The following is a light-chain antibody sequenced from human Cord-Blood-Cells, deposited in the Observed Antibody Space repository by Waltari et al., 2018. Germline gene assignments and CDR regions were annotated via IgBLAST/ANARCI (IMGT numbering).Light chain of an antibody. J-gene: IGLJ3*02. V-gene: IGLV2-14*01. CDR1: SSDVGGYNY. Sequence: QSALTQPASVSGSPGQSITISCTGTSSDVGGYNYVSWYQQHPGKAPKLMIYDVSNRPSGVANRFSGSNSGNTASLTISGLQAEDEADYYCSSYTSRSIWVFGGGTKLTVL. CDR3: SSYTSRSIWV. CDR2: DVS.